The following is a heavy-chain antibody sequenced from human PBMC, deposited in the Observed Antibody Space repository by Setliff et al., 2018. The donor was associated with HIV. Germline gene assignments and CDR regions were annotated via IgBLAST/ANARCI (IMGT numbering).Heavy chain of an antibody. J-gene: IGHJ4*02. CDR3: AKDRVGYCSSISCPGGFDY. V-gene: IGHV3-74*01. CDR1: GFTFSRYA. D-gene: IGHD2-2*03. Sequence: GGSLRLSCAASGFTFSRYAMHWVRQAPGKGLVWVSRIKPDGSSTNYADSVKGRFTISRDNVKNTLYLQMYSLRAEDTALYYCAKDRVGYCSSISCPGGFDYWGQGTLVTVSS. CDR2: IKPDGSST.